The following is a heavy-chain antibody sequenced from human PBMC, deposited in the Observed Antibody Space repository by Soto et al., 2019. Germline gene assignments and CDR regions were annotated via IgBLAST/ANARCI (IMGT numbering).Heavy chain of an antibody. D-gene: IGHD3-22*01. CDR2: IDPSDSYT. V-gene: IGHV5-10-1*01. Sequence: GESLKISCKGSGYSFTSYWISWVRQMSGKGLEWMGRIDPSDSYTNYSPSFQGHVTISADKSISTAYLQWSSLKASDTAMYYCASIRCSDSSGYSDAFDIWGQGTMVTVSS. CDR3: ASIRCSDSSGYSDAFDI. CDR1: GYSFTSYW. J-gene: IGHJ3*02.